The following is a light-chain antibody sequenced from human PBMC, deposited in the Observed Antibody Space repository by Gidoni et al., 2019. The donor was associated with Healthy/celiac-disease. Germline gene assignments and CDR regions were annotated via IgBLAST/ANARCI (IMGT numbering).Light chain of an antibody. Sequence: EIVLTQSPATLSLSPGERATLSCRASQGVSSYLAWYQQKPGQAPRLLIYDASNRATGIPARFSGSGSGTDFTLTISSLEPEDFAVYYCQQRSNWPPITFGQXTRLEIK. CDR3: QQRSNWPPIT. CDR2: DAS. J-gene: IGKJ5*01. V-gene: IGKV3-11*01. CDR1: QGVSSY.